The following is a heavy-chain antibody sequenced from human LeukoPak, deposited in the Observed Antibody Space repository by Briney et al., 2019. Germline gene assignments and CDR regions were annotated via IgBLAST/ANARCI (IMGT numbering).Heavy chain of an antibody. CDR3: ARSGGYPDY. CDR2: IYPGGNT. CDR1: GFTVNSNY. Sequence: GGSLRLSCAASGFTVNSNYMTWVRQAPGKGLEWVSVIYPGGNTYYADSVKGRFTISRDNAKNTLYLQMNSLRAEDTAVYYCARSGGYPDYWGQGTLVTVSS. J-gene: IGHJ4*02. D-gene: IGHD2-15*01. V-gene: IGHV3-53*01.